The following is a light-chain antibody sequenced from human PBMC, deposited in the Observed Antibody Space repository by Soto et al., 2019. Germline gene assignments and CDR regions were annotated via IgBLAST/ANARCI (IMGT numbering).Light chain of an antibody. CDR3: QQCGSSPPT. Sequence: EIVLTQSPGTLSLSPGERTTLSCRASQSGSSSYLVWYQQRPGQPPRLLMSGASTRAPGIPDRFSGRGSGTDFTLTISGLEPEDFAVYYCQQCGSSPPTFGQGTKVEIK. CDR2: GAS. V-gene: IGKV3-20*01. CDR1: QSGSSSY. J-gene: IGKJ1*01.